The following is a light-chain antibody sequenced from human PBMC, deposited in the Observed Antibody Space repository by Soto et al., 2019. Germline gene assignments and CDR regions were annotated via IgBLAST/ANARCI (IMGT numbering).Light chain of an antibody. CDR1: SSDVGNYNL. V-gene: IGLV2-23*01. J-gene: IGLJ3*02. Sequence: QSALTQPAAVSGSPGQSITISCTGTSSDVGNYNLVSWYQQYPGKAPKLMIYATSKRPSGVSNRFSGSKSGDTASLTISGLQAEDAADYYCTSFARGSTLVFGGGTKVTVL. CDR3: TSFARGSTLV. CDR2: ATS.